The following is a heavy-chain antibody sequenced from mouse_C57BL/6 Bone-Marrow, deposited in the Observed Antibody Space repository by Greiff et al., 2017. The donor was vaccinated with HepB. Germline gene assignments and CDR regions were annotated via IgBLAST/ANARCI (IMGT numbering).Heavy chain of an antibody. Sequence: QLQQSGAELVRPGASVKLSCKASGYTFTDYYINWVKQRPGQGLEWIARIYPGRGNTYYNEKFKGKATLTAEKSSSTAYMQLSSLTSEDSAVYFCAREGTLRGLPYWGQGTLVTVSA. J-gene: IGHJ3*01. D-gene: IGHD1-2*01. V-gene: IGHV1-76*01. CDR3: AREGTLRGLPY. CDR2: IYPGRGNT. CDR1: GYTFTDYY.